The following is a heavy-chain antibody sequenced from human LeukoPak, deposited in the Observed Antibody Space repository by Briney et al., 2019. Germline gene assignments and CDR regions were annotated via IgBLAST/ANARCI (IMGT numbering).Heavy chain of an antibody. V-gene: IGHV4-4*07. CDR1: GASINNYY. D-gene: IGHD3-3*02. CDR3: ARDLASPPYNWFDP. CDR2: IHGGGST. Sequence: SETLSLTCTVSGASINNYYWSWIRQPAGRGLEWIGRIHGGGSTNYNPSLKSRVTVSIDTSKNQFSPKLSSMTAADTAVYYCARDLASPPYNWFDPWGQGTLVTVSS. J-gene: IGHJ5*02.